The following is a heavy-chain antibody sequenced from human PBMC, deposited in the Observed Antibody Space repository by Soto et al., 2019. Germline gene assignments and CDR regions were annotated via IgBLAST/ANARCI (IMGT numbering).Heavy chain of an antibody. CDR2: VYYSGGA. CDR3: TRDGDGRMTTNPYYYYGMDV. CDR1: GGSISGYY. Sequence: SETLSLTCTVSGGSISGYYWSWIRRPPGKGLEWIGNVYYSGGAKYNPSVKRRVSMSVDTSKNQFSLNLSSVTAADTAVYYCTRDGDGRMTTNPYYYYGMDVWGPGITVTVSS. J-gene: IGHJ6*02. D-gene: IGHD2-21*02. V-gene: IGHV4-59*01.